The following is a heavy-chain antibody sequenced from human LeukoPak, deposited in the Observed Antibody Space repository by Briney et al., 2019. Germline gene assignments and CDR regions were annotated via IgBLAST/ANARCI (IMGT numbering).Heavy chain of an antibody. CDR2: MNPNRGDT. V-gene: IGHV1-8*01. CDR1: GYTFTSYD. D-gene: IGHD3-22*01. Sequence: ASVKVSCKASGYTFTSYDIHWVRQATGQGLEWMGRMNPNRGDTDYAQKFQGRVTMTRDTSISTAYMELSSLRSEDTAVYYCARGDGALSPDYYYDSSGYYYVNWGQGTLVTVSS. CDR3: ARGDGALSPDYYYDSSGYYYVN. J-gene: IGHJ4*02.